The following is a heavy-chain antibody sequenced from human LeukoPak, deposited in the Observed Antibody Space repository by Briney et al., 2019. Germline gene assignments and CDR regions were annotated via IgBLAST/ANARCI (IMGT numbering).Heavy chain of an antibody. D-gene: IGHD6-13*01. Sequence: PGGSLRLSCAASGFTFSSYSMNWVRQAPGKGLEWVSSISSSSSYIYYADSVKGRFTISRDNAKNSLYLQMNSLRTEDTALYYCAKDGAAAVHGLFDYWGQGTLVTVSS. J-gene: IGHJ4*02. V-gene: IGHV3-21*04. CDR2: ISSSSSYI. CDR3: AKDGAAAVHGLFDY. CDR1: GFTFSSYS.